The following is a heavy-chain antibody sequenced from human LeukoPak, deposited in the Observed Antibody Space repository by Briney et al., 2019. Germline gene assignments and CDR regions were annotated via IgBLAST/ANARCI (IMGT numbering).Heavy chain of an antibody. J-gene: IGHJ4*02. CDR1: GFTFSSYS. D-gene: IGHD6-13*01. CDR3: ARGGSSWYYFDY. CDR2: ISSSSSYI. V-gene: IGHV3-21*01. Sequence: GGSLRLSCAASGFTFSSYSMNWVRQAPGKGLEWVSSISSSSSYIYYADSVKGRFTISRDNARNSLYLQMNSLRAEDTAVYYCARGGSSWYYFDYWGQGTLVTVSS.